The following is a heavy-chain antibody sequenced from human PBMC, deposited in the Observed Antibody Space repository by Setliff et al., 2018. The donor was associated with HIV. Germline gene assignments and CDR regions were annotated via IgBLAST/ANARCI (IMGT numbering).Heavy chain of an antibody. V-gene: IGHV4-28*03. CDR1: AYSIIINEW. J-gene: IGHJ5*02. Sequence: PLETLSLTCSVSAYSIIINEWWGWIRQTPGKGLEWIGYIHYDGVTHYNSSLKSRVTISIDTSKNQFSLRLSSVTAVDTAVYYCVRVNYVRAYNNWFDPWGQGILVTVSS. D-gene: IGHD4-4*01. CDR2: IHYDGVT. CDR3: VRVNYVRAYNNWFDP.